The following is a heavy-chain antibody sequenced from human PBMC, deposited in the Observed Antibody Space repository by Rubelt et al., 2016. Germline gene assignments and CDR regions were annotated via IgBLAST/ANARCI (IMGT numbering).Heavy chain of an antibody. J-gene: IGHJ4*02. D-gene: IGHD6-6*01. CDR3: ARGGSSSSRSLDY. V-gene: IGHV1-3*01. CDR2: INAGNGNT. Sequence: GQRLEWMGWINAGNGNTKYSQKFQGRVTMTTDTSTSTAYMELRSLRSDDTAVYYCARGGSSSSRSLDYWGQGTLVTVSS.